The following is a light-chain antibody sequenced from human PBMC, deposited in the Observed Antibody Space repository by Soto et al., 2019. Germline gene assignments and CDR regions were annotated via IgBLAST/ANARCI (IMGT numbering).Light chain of an antibody. CDR3: QHYNSYSET. CDR1: QTISSR. CDR2: KGS. J-gene: IGKJ1*01. Sequence: DVPMTQPPSSLSGSVGDRVTITCRASQTISSRLAWYQQKPRQAPKVLIYKGSSLESGVPSRFSGSGSGTEFTLTISSLQPDDFATYYCQHYNSYSETFEQGPEV. V-gene: IGKV1-5*03.